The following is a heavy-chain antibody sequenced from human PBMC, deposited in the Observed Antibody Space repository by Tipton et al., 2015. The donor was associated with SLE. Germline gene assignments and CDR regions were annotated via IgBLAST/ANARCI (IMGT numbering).Heavy chain of an antibody. D-gene: IGHD3-22*01. Sequence: SLRLSCAASGFTVSSNYMSWVRQAPGKGLEWVAVTSYDESTKNYADSVKGRFTVSRDNSKNTLYLQMNSLRAEDTAVYYCARDPGIRVVVISYGMDVWGQGTTVTVSS. V-gene: IGHV3-30*03. CDR1: GFTVSSNY. J-gene: IGHJ6*02. CDR2: TSYDESTK. CDR3: ARDPGIRVVVISYGMDV.